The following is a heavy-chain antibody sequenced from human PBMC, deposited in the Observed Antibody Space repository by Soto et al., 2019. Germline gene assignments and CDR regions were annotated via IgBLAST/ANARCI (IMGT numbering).Heavy chain of an antibody. J-gene: IGHJ4*02. V-gene: IGHV3-23*01. Sequence: GGSLRLSCAASGFRFSTFEMSWVRQAPGRGLEWVSFISDDSSRTYYADAVKGRFTISRDNSKNTLYLQMNSLRVEDTAIYYCAKAWGIDYWGQGTLVTVSS. D-gene: IGHD7-27*01. CDR2: ISDDSSRT. CDR1: GFRFSTFE. CDR3: AKAWGIDY.